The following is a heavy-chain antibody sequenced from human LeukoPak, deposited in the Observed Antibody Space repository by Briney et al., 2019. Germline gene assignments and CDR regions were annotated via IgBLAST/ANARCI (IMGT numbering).Heavy chain of an antibody. Sequence: GGSLRLSCAASGFTFSSYWMSWVRQAPGKGLEWVANMNRDGSEKNYVDSIKGRFTISRDNAANSLYLQMNSLRVEDTAVYYCARGVGDFPHYRQIAAAGTHFDYWGQGTLVTVSS. D-gene: IGHD6-13*01. CDR2: MNRDGSEK. CDR3: ARGVGDFPHYRQIAAAGTHFDY. V-gene: IGHV3-7*01. J-gene: IGHJ4*02. CDR1: GFTFSSYW.